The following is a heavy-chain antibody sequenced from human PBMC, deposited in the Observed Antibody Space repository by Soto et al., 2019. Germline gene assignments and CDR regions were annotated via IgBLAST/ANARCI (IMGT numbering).Heavy chain of an antibody. CDR3: ARAALPMYYFDY. CDR1: GGSISSYY. CDR2: IYYSGST. V-gene: IGHV4-59*01. J-gene: IGHJ4*02. D-gene: IGHD1-26*01. Sequence: SETLSLTCTVSGGSISSYYWSWIRQPPGKGLEWIGYIYYSGSTNYNPSLKSRVTISVDTSKNQFSLKLSSVTAADTAVYYCARAALPMYYFDYWGQGTLVTVSS.